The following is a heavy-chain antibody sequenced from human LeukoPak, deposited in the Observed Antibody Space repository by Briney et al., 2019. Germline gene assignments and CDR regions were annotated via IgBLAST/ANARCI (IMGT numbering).Heavy chain of an antibody. CDR1: GYSISSGYY. J-gene: IGHJ4*02. D-gene: IGHD6-19*01. Sequence: KASETLSLTCTVSGYSISSGYYWGWIRQPPGQGLEWIGSIYHSGSTYYNPSLKSRVTISVDTSKNQFSLKLSSVTAADTAVYYCARARQWLAHLDYWGQGTLVTVSS. CDR2: IYHSGST. CDR3: ARARQWLAHLDY. V-gene: IGHV4-38-2*02.